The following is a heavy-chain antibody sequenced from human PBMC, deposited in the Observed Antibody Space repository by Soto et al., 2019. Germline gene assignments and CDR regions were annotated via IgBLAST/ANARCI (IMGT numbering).Heavy chain of an antibody. CDR1: GFTFSSYW. J-gene: IGHJ4*02. CDR3: ARSREGYSYFDY. CDR2: INSDGSSI. Sequence: EVQLVESGGGLVQPGGSLRLSCAASGFTFSSYWMHWVRQAPGEGLVWVSRINSDGSSIVYADSVKGRFTISRDNAKNTLYLQMNSLRAEDTAVYYCARSREGYSYFDYWGQGTLVTVSS. V-gene: IGHV3-74*01. D-gene: IGHD4-4*01.